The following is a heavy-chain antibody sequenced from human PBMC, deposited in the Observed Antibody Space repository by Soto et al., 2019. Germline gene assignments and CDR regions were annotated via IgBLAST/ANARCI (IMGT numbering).Heavy chain of an antibody. CDR2: INPSGGST. D-gene: IGHD3-22*01. CDR1: GYTFTSYY. V-gene: IGHV1-46*01. CDR3: ARVDYDSSGYRNWYFDL. J-gene: IGHJ2*01. Sequence: GASVKVSCKASGYTFTSYYMHWVRQAPGQGLEWMGIINPSGGSTSYAQKFQGRVTMTRDTSTSTVYMELSSLRSEDTAVYYCARVDYDSSGYRNWYFDLWGRGTLVTVSS.